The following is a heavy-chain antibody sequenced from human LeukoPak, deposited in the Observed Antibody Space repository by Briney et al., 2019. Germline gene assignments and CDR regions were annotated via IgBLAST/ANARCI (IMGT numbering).Heavy chain of an antibody. CDR1: GYTFTGYY. Sequence: ASVKVSCKASGYTFTGYYMHWVRQAPGLGLGWMGWINPNSGGTNYAQKFQGRVTMTRDTSISTAYMELSRLRSDDTAVYYCVRDGHRLYDYYYYYMDVWGKGTTVTVSS. J-gene: IGHJ6*03. D-gene: IGHD2-2*02. CDR3: VRDGHRLYDYYYYYMDV. V-gene: IGHV1-2*02. CDR2: INPNSGGT.